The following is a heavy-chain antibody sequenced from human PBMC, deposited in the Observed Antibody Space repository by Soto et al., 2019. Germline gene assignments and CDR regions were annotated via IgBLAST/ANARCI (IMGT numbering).Heavy chain of an antibody. CDR3: VRGRSDSLMDV. J-gene: IGHJ6*02. V-gene: IGHV3-48*02. CDR2: ISSSRTTI. CDR1: GFTLNSYS. D-gene: IGHD2-15*01. Sequence: LRLSCAGSGFTLNSYSMNWVRRAPGKGLEWVSYISSSRTTIYYADSVKGRFTISRDDAKNSLYLQMNSLRDDDTAVYYCVRGRSDSLMDVWGQGTTVTVSS.